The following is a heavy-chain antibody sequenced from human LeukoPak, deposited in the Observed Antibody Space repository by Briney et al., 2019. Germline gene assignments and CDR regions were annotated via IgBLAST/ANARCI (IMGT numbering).Heavy chain of an antibody. CDR3: ARGGGYYGSGSYYNRKYYFDY. Sequence: PSETLSLTCTVSGGSISSSSYYWGWIRQPPGKGLEWIGSIYYSGSTYYNPSLKSRVTISVDTSKNQFSLKLSSVTAADTAVYYCARGGGYYGSGSYYNRKYYFDYWGQGTLVTVSS. CDR2: IYYSGST. CDR1: GGSISSSSYY. V-gene: IGHV4-39*01. D-gene: IGHD3-10*01. J-gene: IGHJ4*02.